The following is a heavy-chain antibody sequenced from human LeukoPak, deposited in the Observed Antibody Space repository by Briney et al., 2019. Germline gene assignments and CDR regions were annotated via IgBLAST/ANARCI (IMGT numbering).Heavy chain of an antibody. Sequence: ASVKVSCKASGYTFTSYDINWVRQATGQGLEWMGWMNPNSGNTGYAQKFQGRVTITRNTSISTAYMELSSLRAEDTAVYYCAREVAVAPNWFDPWGQGTLVTVSS. CDR3: AREVAVAPNWFDP. D-gene: IGHD6-19*01. CDR2: MNPNSGNT. J-gene: IGHJ5*02. V-gene: IGHV1-8*03. CDR1: GYTFTSYD.